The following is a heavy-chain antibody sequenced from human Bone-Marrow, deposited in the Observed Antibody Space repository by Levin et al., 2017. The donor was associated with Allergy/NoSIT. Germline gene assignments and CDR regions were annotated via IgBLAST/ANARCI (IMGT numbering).Heavy chain of an antibody. CDR1: GFTFTTFW. J-gene: IGHJ6*02. Sequence: RGESLKISCAASGFTFTTFWMTWARQAPGKGLEWVANIERDGSETHYVDSVKGRFTISRDNAKNSVYLQMNSLRVDDTAVYYCAREEGWGYHYGMDGWGQGTTVTVSS. CDR2: IERDGSET. D-gene: IGHD3-16*02. V-gene: IGHV3-7*01. CDR3: AREEGWGYHYGMDG.